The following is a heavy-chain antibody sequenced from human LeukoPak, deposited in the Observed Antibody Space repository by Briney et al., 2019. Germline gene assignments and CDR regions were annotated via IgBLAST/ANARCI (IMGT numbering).Heavy chain of an antibody. CDR3: ARWGGVGMDV. CDR2: INPSGGST. V-gene: IGHV1-46*01. J-gene: IGHJ6*02. Sequence: APVKLSCKASGYTFTSYYMHWVRQAPGQGLEWMGIINPSGGSTSYAQKFQGRVIMTRDTSTSTVYMELSSLRSEDTAVYYCARWGGVGMDVWGQGTTLIVSS. D-gene: IGHD2-8*01. CDR1: GYTFTSYY.